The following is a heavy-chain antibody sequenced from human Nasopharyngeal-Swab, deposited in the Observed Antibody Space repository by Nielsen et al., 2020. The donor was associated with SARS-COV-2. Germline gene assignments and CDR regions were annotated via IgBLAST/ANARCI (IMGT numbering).Heavy chain of an antibody. D-gene: IGHD6-25*01. CDR1: GFTFSSYA. CDR2: ISYDGSNK. CDR3: ALDPRSGGY. V-gene: IGHV3-30*04. J-gene: IGHJ4*02. Sequence: GGSLRLSCAASGFTFSSYAMHWVRQAPGKGLEWVAVISYDGSNKYYADSVKGRFTISRDNSKNTLYLQMNSLGAEDTAVYYCALDPRSGGYWGQGTLVTVSS.